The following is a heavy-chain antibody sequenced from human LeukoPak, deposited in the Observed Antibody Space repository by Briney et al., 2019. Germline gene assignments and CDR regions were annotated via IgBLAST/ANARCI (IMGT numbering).Heavy chain of an antibody. V-gene: IGHV1-18*01. CDR1: GYTFTSYG. D-gene: IGHD3-10*01. Sequence: ASVKVSCKAYGYTFTSYGISWVRQASGQALEWMGWISAYNGNTNYAQKLQGRVTMTTDTSTSTAYMELRSLRSDDTAVYYCARDRKVRDSNWFDPWGQGTLVTVSS. CDR3: ARDRKVRDSNWFDP. CDR2: ISAYNGNT. J-gene: IGHJ5*02.